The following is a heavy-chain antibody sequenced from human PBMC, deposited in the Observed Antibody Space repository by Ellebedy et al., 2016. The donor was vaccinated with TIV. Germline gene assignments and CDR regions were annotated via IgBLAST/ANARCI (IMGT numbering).Heavy chain of an antibody. Sequence: PGGSLRLSCAASGFTFSSYDMHWVRQATGKGLEWVSAIGTAGDTYYPGSVKGRFTISSENAKNSLYLQMDSLSAGDTAVYYCARGVRSGVHAFDIWGQGTMVTVSS. CDR2: IGTAGDT. D-gene: IGHD3-10*01. CDR1: GFTFSSYD. CDR3: ARGVRSGVHAFDI. J-gene: IGHJ3*02. V-gene: IGHV3-13*01.